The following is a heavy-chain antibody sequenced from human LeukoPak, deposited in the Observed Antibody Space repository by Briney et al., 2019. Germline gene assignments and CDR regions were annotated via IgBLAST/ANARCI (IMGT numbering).Heavy chain of an antibody. CDR3: AVAAAGRWFDP. D-gene: IGHD6-13*01. V-gene: IGHV4-39*07. J-gene: IGHJ5*02. Sequence: SETLSLTCTISGDSIGRINYFWGWIRQAPGKGLEWIVSMSYSGHTYYNPSLKSRVTISVDTSKNQFSLKLSSVTAADTAVYYCAVAAAGRWFDPWGQGTLVTVSS. CDR1: GDSIGRINYF. CDR2: MSYSGHT.